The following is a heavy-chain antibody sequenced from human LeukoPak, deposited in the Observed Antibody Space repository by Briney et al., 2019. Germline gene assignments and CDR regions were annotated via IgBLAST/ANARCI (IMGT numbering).Heavy chain of an antibody. D-gene: IGHD3-10*01. J-gene: IGHJ5*02. CDR3: ARDAVYGSGTPGWFDP. V-gene: IGHV1-46*01. CDR2: INPSGGST. Sequence: ASVKVSCKASGYTFTSYYMHCVRQAPGQGLEWMGIINPSGGSTSYAQKFQGRVTMTRDTSTSTVYMELGSLRSEDTAVYYCARDAVYGSGTPGWFDPWGQGTLVTVSS. CDR1: GYTFTSYY.